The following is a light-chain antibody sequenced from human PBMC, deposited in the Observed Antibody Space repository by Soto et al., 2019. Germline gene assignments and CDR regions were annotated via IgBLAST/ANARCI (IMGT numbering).Light chain of an antibody. CDR3: QQYAYSPRT. CDR2: GAS. V-gene: IGKV3-20*01. CDR1: QSVSNNY. J-gene: IGKJ2*01. Sequence: ESVLTQSPGTLSLSPGERATLSCRASQSVSNNYLAWYQQKPGQAPRLLIYGASSRATGIPDRFSGSGSGTDFTLTISRLEPEDFAVYYCQQYAYSPRTFGRGTKV.